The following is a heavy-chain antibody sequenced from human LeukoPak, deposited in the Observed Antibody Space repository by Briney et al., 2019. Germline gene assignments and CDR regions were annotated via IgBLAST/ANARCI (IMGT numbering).Heavy chain of an antibody. J-gene: IGHJ5*02. V-gene: IGHV3-21*01. CDR2: ISSSSYI. CDR1: GFTFSSYS. Sequence: GGSLRLSCAASGFTFSSYSMNWVRQAPGKGLEWVSSISSSSYIYYADSVKGRFTISRDNAKNSLYLQMNSLRAEDTAVYYCARGYMSELRFLEWLPRETNWFDPWGQGTLVTVSS. CDR3: ARGYMSELRFLEWLPRETNWFDP. D-gene: IGHD3-3*01.